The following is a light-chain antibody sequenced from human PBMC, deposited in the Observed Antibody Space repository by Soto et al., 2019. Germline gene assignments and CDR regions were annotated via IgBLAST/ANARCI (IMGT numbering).Light chain of an antibody. J-gene: IGLJ2*01. CDR2: EVN. CDR1: SSDVGGYNY. V-gene: IGLV2-8*01. Sequence: QSALTQPPSASGSPGQSVTISCTGTSSDVGGYNYVSWYQQHPGKAPRLMIYEVNKRPSGVPYRFSGSKSGKTASLTVAGLQADDEAVYYCSSYAGNNLLVFGGGTKLTVL. CDR3: SSYAGNNLLV.